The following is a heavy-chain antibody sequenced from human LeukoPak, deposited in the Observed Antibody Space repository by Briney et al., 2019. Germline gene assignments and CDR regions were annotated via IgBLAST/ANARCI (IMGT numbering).Heavy chain of an antibody. J-gene: IGHJ6*02. V-gene: IGHV3-7*01. CDR2: IKEDGSEK. D-gene: IGHD1-1*01. CDR1: GLTFSKSW. CDR3: ATYTNWVAGDV. Sequence: GGSLRLSCAASGLTFSKSWMSWVRQAPGKGLEWVAAIKEDGSEKDYVDSVKGRFTISRDNDKNSLYLQMNSLRAEDTAVYYCATYTNWVAGDVWGQGTSVSVSS.